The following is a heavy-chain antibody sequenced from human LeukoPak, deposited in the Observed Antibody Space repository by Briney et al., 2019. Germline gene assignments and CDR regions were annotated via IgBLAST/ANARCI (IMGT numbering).Heavy chain of an antibody. J-gene: IGHJ4*02. CDR3: ARRITTTSFVDY. V-gene: IGHV5-51*01. CDR2: IYPGDSDT. D-gene: IGHD4-11*01. Sequence: GGSLKISCQGSGSTFTSYWIGWVRQLPGKGLEWMGIIYPGDSDTRYSPSFQGQVTISADKSISTAYLQWSSLKASDTAMYYCARRITTTSFVDYWGQGTLVTVSS. CDR1: GSTFTSYW.